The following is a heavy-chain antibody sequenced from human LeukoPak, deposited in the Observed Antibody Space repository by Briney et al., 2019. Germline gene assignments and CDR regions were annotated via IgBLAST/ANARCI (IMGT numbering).Heavy chain of an antibody. CDR2: FDPEDGET. Sequence: ASVKVSCKVSGYTLTELSMHWVRQAPGKGLEWMGGFDPEDGETIYAQKFQGRVTMTEDTSTDTAYMELSSLRSEDTAVYYCARGVSDSSGYPLNFDYWGQGTLVTVSS. CDR3: ARGVSDSSGYPLNFDY. D-gene: IGHD3-22*01. V-gene: IGHV1-24*01. CDR1: GYTLTELS. J-gene: IGHJ4*02.